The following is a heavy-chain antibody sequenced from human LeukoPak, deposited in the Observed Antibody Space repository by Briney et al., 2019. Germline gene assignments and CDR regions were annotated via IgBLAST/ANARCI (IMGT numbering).Heavy chain of an antibody. D-gene: IGHD1-26*01. CDR3: ATDRNSGKYYDY. CDR2: IKQDGSAK. J-gene: IGHJ4*02. CDR1: GLTFSNAW. V-gene: IGHV3-7*01. Sequence: GGSLRLSCAVSGLTFSNAWMYWVRQAPGKGLEWVANIKQDGSAKPYVDSVKGRFTVSRDNAKNTLYLQTNSLRAEDTAVYYCATDRNSGKYYDYWGQGTLVTVSS.